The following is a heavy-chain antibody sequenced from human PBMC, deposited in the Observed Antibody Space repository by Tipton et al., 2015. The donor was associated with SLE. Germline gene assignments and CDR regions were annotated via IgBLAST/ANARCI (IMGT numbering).Heavy chain of an antibody. Sequence: TCTVSGGSISSSSYYWGWIRQPPGKGLEWIGSIYYSGSTYYNPSLKSRVTISVDTSKNQFSLKLSSVTAADTAVYYCARRSTMVRGVMIFDYWGQGTLVTVSS. D-gene: IGHD3-10*01. CDR2: IYYSGST. CDR1: GGSISSSSYY. V-gene: IGHV4-39*01. CDR3: ARRSTMVRGVMIFDY. J-gene: IGHJ4*02.